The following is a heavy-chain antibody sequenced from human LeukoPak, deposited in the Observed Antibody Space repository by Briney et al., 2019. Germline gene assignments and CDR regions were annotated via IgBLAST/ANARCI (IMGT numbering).Heavy chain of an antibody. D-gene: IGHD3-22*01. Sequence: SETLSLTCTVSGGSISSYYWSWIRQPPGKGLEWIGYIYYSGSTNYNPSLKSRVTISVDTSKNQFSPKLSSVTAADTAVYYCARRITMISPFDPWGQGTLVTVSS. CDR3: ARRITMISPFDP. J-gene: IGHJ5*02. CDR1: GGSISSYY. V-gene: IGHV4-59*08. CDR2: IYYSGST.